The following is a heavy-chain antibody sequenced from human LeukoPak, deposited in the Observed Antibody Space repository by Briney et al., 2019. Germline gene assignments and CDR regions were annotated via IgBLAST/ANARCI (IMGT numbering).Heavy chain of an antibody. CDR2: INPSGGST. V-gene: IGHV1-46*01. CDR3: ARGVRYTYFYYYYMDV. D-gene: IGHD5-18*01. Sequence: ASVKVSCKASGYTFTSYYMHWVRQAPGQGLEWMGIINPSGGSTSYAQKFQGRVTMTRDTSISTAYMELRWLRSDDTAIYYCARGVRYTYFYYYYMDVWGKGTTVTVSS. J-gene: IGHJ6*03. CDR1: GYTFTSYY.